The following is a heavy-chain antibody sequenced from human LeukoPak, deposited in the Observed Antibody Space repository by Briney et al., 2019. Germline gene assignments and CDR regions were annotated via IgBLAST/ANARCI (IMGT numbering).Heavy chain of an antibody. CDR3: AKATGDIGHFYFDS. J-gene: IGHJ4*02. V-gene: IGHV3-23*01. CDR2: ITTTGGST. CDR1: GFIFRNYV. Sequence: GESLRLSCAASGFIFRNYVMRWVRQAPGKRLAWVSTITTTGGSTDYADSVKGRFTISRDNSKNTLYLQMNRLRVEHTAVYYCAKATGDIGHFYFDSWGQGTLVTASS. D-gene: IGHD2-21*02.